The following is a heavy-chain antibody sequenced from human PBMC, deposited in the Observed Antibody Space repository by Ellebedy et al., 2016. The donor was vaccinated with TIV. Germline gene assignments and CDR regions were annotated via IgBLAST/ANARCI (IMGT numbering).Heavy chain of an antibody. CDR1: GDSVSSNSPT. J-gene: IGHJ4*02. D-gene: IGHD6-19*01. CDR3: ARDNSGWKIFDY. V-gene: IGHV6-1*01. CDR2: IYYRSKWYY. Sequence: SQTPSLTCAISGDSVSSNSPTLNWIRQSPSRGIEWLGRIYYRSKWYYEYAVSVYSRITINPDTSKNQFSLQLNSVTPEDTDVYYCARDNSGWKIFDYWGQGTLVTVSS.